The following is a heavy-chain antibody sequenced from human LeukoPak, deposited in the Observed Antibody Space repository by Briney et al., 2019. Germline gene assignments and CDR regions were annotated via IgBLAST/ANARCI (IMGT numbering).Heavy chain of an antibody. CDR2: INHSGST. J-gene: IGHJ5*02. CDR1: GGSFSGYY. V-gene: IGHV4-34*01. CDR3: ARVRGRGYCSSTSCSLLYNWFDP. Sequence: SETLSLTCAVYGGSFSGYYWSWIRQPPGKGLEWIGEINHSGSTNYNPSLKSRVTISVDTSKNQFSLKLSSVTAADTAVYYCARVRGRGYCSSTSCSLLYNWFDPWGQGTLVTVSS. D-gene: IGHD2-2*03.